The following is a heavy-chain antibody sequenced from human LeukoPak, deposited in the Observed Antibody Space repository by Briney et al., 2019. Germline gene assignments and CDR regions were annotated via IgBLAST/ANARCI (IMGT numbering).Heavy chain of an antibody. Sequence: GGSLRLSCAASGFTFSSYSMNWVRQAPGKGLEWVSYISSSSSTIYYADSVKGRFTIFRDNAKNSLYLQMNSLRDEDTAVYYCARSMVRGVTTPPDYWGQGTLVTVSS. J-gene: IGHJ4*02. V-gene: IGHV3-48*02. D-gene: IGHD3-10*01. CDR3: ARSMVRGVTTPPDY. CDR1: GFTFSSYS. CDR2: ISSSSSTI.